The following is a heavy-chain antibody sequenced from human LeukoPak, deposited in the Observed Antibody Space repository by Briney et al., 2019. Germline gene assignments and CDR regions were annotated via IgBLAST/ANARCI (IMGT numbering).Heavy chain of an antibody. CDR1: GFSFSSTW. V-gene: IGHV3-7*01. CDR3: ARDGSSGGDGAFAY. D-gene: IGHD2-21*02. CDR2: IKKDERDK. Sequence: PGGSLRLSCRASGFSFSSTWMSWVRQAPGKGLEWVADIKKDERDKFYVDSVKGRFTVSRDNGKNSMYLQMNSLGAEDTAMYYCARDGSSGGDGAFAYWGQGTLVTVSS. J-gene: IGHJ4*02.